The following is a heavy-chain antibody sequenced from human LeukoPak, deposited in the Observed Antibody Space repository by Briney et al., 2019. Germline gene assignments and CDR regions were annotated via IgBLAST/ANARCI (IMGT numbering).Heavy chain of an antibody. V-gene: IGHV3-30*02. CDR1: GFIFRQYA. CDR3: TREEWDFDS. CDR2: IRFDWS. D-gene: IGHD1-26*01. J-gene: IGHJ5*01. Sequence: PGGSLRLSCAASGFIFRQYAIHWVRQAPAKGLEGVACIRFDWSEYVDSVKGRFTISRDNSNNMAYLEMDSLRKEEKAVYYCTREEWDFDSWGQGNLVTVSS.